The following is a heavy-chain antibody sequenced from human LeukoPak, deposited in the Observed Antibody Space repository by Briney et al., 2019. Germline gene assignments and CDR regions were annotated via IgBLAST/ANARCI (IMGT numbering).Heavy chain of an antibody. CDR1: GFTFSSYS. CDR2: ISSSSSYI. Sequence: PGGSLRLSCAASGFTFSSYSMNWVRQAPGKGLEWVSSISSSSSYIYYADSVKGRFTISRDNAKNSLYPQMNSLRAEDTAVYYCARIPSGYDFDFEFDYWGQGTLVTVSS. J-gene: IGHJ4*02. D-gene: IGHD5-12*01. V-gene: IGHV3-21*01. CDR3: ARIPSGYDFDFEFDY.